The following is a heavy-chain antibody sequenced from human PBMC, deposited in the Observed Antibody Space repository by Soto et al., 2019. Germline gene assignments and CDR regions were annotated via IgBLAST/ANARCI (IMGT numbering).Heavy chain of an antibody. CDR1: GYAFSTYA. V-gene: IGHV1-3*01. CDR2: INPGNGNT. D-gene: IGHD3-3*01. CDR3: ARIPGGFLEWSHFAC. J-gene: IGHJ4*02. Sequence: ASVKVSCKASGYAFSTYALHSVRQAPGQRLEWMGWINPGNGNTKYSQKFQGRVTFTRDTSASPAYMDRSGPRSEDTAVYYFARIPGGFLEWSHFACWGQGTLVPVS.